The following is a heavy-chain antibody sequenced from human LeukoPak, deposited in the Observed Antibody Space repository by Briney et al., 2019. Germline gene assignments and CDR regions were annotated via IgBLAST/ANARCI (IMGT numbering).Heavy chain of an antibody. J-gene: IGHJ2*01. CDR3: ARMEYGWYFDL. D-gene: IGHD2-8*01. Sequence: SETLSLTCTVSGGSISSYYWSWIRQPPGKGLEWIGYTYYSGSTNYNPSLKSRVTISVDTSKNQFSLKLSSVTAADTAVYYCARMEYGWYFDLWGRGTLVTVSS. CDR2: TYYSGST. CDR1: GGSISSYY. V-gene: IGHV4-59*01.